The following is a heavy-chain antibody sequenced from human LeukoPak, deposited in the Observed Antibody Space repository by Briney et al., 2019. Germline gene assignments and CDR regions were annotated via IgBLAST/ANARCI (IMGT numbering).Heavy chain of an antibody. V-gene: IGHV4-38-2*02. D-gene: IGHD3-9*01. CDR2: INHSGST. Sequence: SETLSLTCTVSGYSISSGYYWSWIRQPPGKGLEWIGEINHSGSTNYNPSLKSRVTISVDTSKNQFSLKLSSVTAADTAVYYCARLGPIRYFDWLLSWFDPWGQGTLVTVSS. J-gene: IGHJ5*02. CDR1: GYSISSGYY. CDR3: ARLGPIRYFDWLLSWFDP.